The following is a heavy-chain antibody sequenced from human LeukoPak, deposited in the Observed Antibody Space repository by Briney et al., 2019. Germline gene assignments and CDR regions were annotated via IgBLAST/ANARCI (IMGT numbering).Heavy chain of an antibody. Sequence: SETLSLTCAVYGGSFRGYYWSWLRQPPGKGLEWIGEINHSGSTNYNPSLKSRVTISVDTSKNQFSLKLSSVTAADTAVYYCARGRRVRYFDLWGRGTLVTVSS. CDR1: GGSFRGYY. J-gene: IGHJ2*01. CDR2: INHSGST. CDR3: ARGRRVRYFDL. V-gene: IGHV4-34*01. D-gene: IGHD3-10*01.